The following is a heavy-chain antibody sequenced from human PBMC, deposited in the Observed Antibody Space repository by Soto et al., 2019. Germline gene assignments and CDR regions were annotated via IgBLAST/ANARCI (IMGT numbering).Heavy chain of an antibody. CDR3: VTFDFTSTYYDH. CDR1: GASISNSAYY. CDR2: ISYRGST. D-gene: IGHD2-2*01. V-gene: IGHV4-39*01. J-gene: IGHJ4*02. Sequence: PSETLSLTCTVSGASISNSAYYWGWIRQPPGKGLEWIGTISYRGSTFYKPSLKSQVTISVDTIKNQFSLKLDSVTAADKAVYYCVTFDFTSTYYDHWAQGTLVTVSS.